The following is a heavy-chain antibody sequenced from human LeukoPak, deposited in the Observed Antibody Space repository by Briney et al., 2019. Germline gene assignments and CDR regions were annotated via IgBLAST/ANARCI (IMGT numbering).Heavy chain of an antibody. CDR1: GGSISSGGYY. CDR2: IFYSGST. D-gene: IGHD5-12*01. CDR3: ARLGHSGYDLTLDY. Sequence: PSETLSLTCTVSGGSISSGGYYWSWVRQHPGKGLEWIGYIFYSGSTYYNPSLKSRVTISVDTSKNQFSLKLSSVTAADTAVYYCARLGHSGYDLTLDYWGQGTLVTVSS. V-gene: IGHV4-31*03. J-gene: IGHJ4*02.